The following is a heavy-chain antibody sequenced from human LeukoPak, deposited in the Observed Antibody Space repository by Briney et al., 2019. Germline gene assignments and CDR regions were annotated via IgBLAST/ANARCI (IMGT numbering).Heavy chain of an antibody. CDR3: AGNSGSYYGSGSYYNVY. V-gene: IGHV4-4*02. J-gene: IGHJ4*02. Sequence: SETLSLTCAVYGVSINSSSWWSWVRQSPGKGLEWIGDIGHSGGTNYNPSLKSRATISVDKSNTQVSLKLRSATAADTAVYYCAGNSGSYYGSGSYYNVYWGQGTLVIVSS. CDR1: GVSINSSSW. CDR2: IGHSGGT. D-gene: IGHD3-10*01.